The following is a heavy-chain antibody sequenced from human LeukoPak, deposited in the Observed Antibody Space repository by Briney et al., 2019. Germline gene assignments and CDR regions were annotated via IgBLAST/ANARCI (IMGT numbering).Heavy chain of an antibody. CDR1: GFTFSSYG. D-gene: IGHD3-22*01. CDR3: AKVKGTYYYDSSGYSD. CDR2: IRYDGSNK. V-gene: IGHV3-30*02. Sequence: GGSLRLSCAASGFTFSSYGMHWVRQAPGKGLEWVAFIRYDGSNKYYADSVKGRFTISRDNSKNTLYLQMNSLRAEDTAVYYCAKVKGTYYYDSSGYSDWGQGTLVTLSS. J-gene: IGHJ4*02.